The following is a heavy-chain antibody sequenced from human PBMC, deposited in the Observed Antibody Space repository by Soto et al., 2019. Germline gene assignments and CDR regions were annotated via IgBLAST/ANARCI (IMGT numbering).Heavy chain of an antibody. CDR3: ARMASAGTLNWFDP. Sequence: QVQLVQSGAEVKEPGASVRVSCKASGYTFINFDISWVRQAAGQGLEWLGWMNPGSGKTGYASKFKGRVAITRDASTGTSHLELSSLTSDDTAVYYCARMASAGTLNWFDPWGQGTLVTVSS. V-gene: IGHV1-8*02. CDR1: GYTFINFD. D-gene: IGHD6-13*01. J-gene: IGHJ5*02. CDR2: MNPGSGKT.